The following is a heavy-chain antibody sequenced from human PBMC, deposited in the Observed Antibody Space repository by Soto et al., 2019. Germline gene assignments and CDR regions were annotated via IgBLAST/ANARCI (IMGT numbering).Heavy chain of an antibody. CDR3: EAGFYGSGSYIGPAPGHY. V-gene: IGHV4-34*01. Sequence: KTSETLSLTCAVYGGSFSGYYWSWIRQPPGKWLEWIGEINHSGSTNYNPSLKSRVTISVDTSKNQFSLKLSSVTAADTAVYYCEAGFYGSGSYIGPAPGHYWGQGXLVTVSS. D-gene: IGHD3-10*01. CDR2: INHSGST. J-gene: IGHJ4*02. CDR1: GGSFSGYY.